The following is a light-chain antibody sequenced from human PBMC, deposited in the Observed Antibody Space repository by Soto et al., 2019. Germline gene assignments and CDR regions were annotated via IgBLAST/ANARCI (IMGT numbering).Light chain of an antibody. CDR2: RYN. Sequence: QSVLTQPPSASGTPGQRVTISCSGSISNIGSNTVSWFQQLPGAAPKLLIHRYNQRPSGVPDRFSGSKSGTSASLAISGLQSEDEADYFCAAWDNSLNAVVFGGGTKVTVL. J-gene: IGLJ2*01. CDR3: AAWDNSLNAVV. CDR1: ISNIGSNT. V-gene: IGLV1-44*01.